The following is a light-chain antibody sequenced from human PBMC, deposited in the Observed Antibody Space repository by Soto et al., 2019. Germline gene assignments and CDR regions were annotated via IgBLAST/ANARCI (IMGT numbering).Light chain of an antibody. V-gene: IGKV3D-20*02. CDR3: QKRSNWPLT. J-gene: IGKJ1*01. CDR1: QSVSSSY. CDR2: GAS. Sequence: EIVLTQSPGTLSLSPGERATLSCRASQSVSSSYLAWYQQKPGQAPRLLIYGASSRATGIPARFSGSGSGTDFTLTIGSLEPEDFAVYYCQKRSNWPLTVGQGTKVDIK.